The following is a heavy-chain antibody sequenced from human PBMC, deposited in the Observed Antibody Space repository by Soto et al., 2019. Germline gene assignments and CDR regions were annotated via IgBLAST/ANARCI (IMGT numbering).Heavy chain of an antibody. J-gene: IGHJ6*02. Sequence: QITLKESGPTLVKPTQTLTLTCTFSGFSLSTTGVGVGWIRQPPGKALEWLALMYWDDDKRYNPALKSRLTNTKDTSKNQVVLTMTNMDPVDTATYYCVQSRCGGDCLKSYSSHSYSGLDVWGQGTTVTVSS. V-gene: IGHV2-5*02. CDR1: GFSLSTTGVG. D-gene: IGHD2-21*01. CDR2: MYWDDDK. CDR3: VQSRCGGDCLKSYSSHSYSGLDV.